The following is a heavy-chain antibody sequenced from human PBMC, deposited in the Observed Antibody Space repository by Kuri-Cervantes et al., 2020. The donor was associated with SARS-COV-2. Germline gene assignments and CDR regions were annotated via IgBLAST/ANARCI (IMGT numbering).Heavy chain of an antibody. D-gene: IGHD3-3*01. CDR1: GFTFSSYW. CDR2: IKQDGSEK. J-gene: IGHJ6*03. Sequence: GESLKISCAASGFTFSSYWMSWVRQAPGKGLEWVANIKQDGSEKYYVDSVKGRFTISRDNAKNSLYLQMNSLRAEDTAVYYCATGTYDFWSGYYAREFYMDVWGKGTTVTVSS. V-gene: IGHV3-7*01. CDR3: ATGTYDFWSGYYAREFYMDV.